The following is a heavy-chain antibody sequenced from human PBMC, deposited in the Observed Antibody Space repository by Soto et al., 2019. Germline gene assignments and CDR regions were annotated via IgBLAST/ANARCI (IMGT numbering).Heavy chain of an antibody. CDR1: GFTFSNYA. D-gene: IGHD6-19*01. V-gene: IGHV3-23*01. J-gene: IGHJ4*02. CDR2: ISHSGGTI. CDR3: TKLMGSGWYFDY. Sequence: GGSLRLSCAASGFTFSNYAMSLVRQAPGKGLEWVSSISHSGGTIYYADSVKGRFTISRDNSKNTLYLQMNNLRVEDTAVYFCTKLMGSGWYFDYWGQGTLVTVSS.